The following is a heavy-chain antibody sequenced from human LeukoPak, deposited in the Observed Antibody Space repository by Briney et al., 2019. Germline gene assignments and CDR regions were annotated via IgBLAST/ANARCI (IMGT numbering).Heavy chain of an antibody. J-gene: IGHJ6*04. CDR3: AKDTRYSNYAGGSFDI. CDR2: ISWNSGGT. Sequence: GRSLRLSCAASGFTFDDYAMHWVRQAPGKGLEWVSGISWNSGGTGYADSVKGRVTISRDNAKNSLYLQMNSLRVEDTALYYCAKDTRYSNYAGGSFDIWGIGTTVTVSS. V-gene: IGHV3-9*01. D-gene: IGHD4-11*01. CDR1: GFTFDDYA.